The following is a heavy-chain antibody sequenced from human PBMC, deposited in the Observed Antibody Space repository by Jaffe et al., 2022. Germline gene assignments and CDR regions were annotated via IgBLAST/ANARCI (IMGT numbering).Heavy chain of an antibody. J-gene: IGHJ6*03. CDR1: GFTFSDYY. CDR3: ARVGAPAPPYYGSGFTYYYYMDV. D-gene: IGHD3-10*01. Sequence: QVQLVESGGGLVKPGGSLRLSCAASGFTFSDYYMSWIRQAPGKGLEWVSYISSSGSTIYYADSVKGRFTISRDNAKNSLYLQMNSLRAEDTAVYYCARVGAPAPPYYGSGFTYYYYMDVWGKGTTVTVSS. CDR2: ISSSGSTI. V-gene: IGHV3-11*01.